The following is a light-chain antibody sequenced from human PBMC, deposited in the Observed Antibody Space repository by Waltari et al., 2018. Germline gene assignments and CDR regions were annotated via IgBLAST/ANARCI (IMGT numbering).Light chain of an antibody. CDR1: ENINIF. CDR3: QRRTNWQSLS. CDR2: DAS. J-gene: IGKJ4*01. V-gene: IGKV3D-11*02. Sequence: EIVLTQSPATLSLSPGERATFPCRDSENINIFLAWYQQKPGQAPRLLISDASNRAAGVPARFSGSESLTDFTLTISILEPEDFGVYYCQRRTNWQSLSFGEGTRVEIK.